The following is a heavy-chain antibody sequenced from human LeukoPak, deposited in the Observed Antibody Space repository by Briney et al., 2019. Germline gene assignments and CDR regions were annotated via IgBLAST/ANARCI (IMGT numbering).Heavy chain of an antibody. J-gene: IGHJ6*03. CDR3: ARGGYSYGHYYYYMDV. CDR2: ISYDGSNK. CDR1: GFTFSSYA. D-gene: IGHD5-18*01. V-gene: IGHV3-30-3*01. Sequence: GGSLRLSCAASGFTFSSYAMHWVRQAPGKGLEWVAVISYDGSNKYYADSVKGRFTISRDNSKNTLYLQMNSLRAEDTAVYYCARGGYSYGHYYYYMDVWGKGTTVTVSS.